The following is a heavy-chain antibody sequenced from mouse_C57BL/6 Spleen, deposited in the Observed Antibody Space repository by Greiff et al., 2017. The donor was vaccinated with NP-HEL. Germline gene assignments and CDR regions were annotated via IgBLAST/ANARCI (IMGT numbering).Heavy chain of an antibody. J-gene: IGHJ2*01. V-gene: IGHV1-85*01. CDR3: ARSGGSYYFDY. CDR2: IYPRDGST. Sequence: QVQLQQSGPELVKPGASVKLSCKASGYTFTSYDINWVKQRPGQGLEWIGWIYPRDGSTKYNEKFKGKATLTVDTSSSTAYMELHSLPSEDSSVYFCARSGGSYYFDYWGQGTTLTVSS. CDR1: GYTFTSYD. D-gene: IGHD3-1*01.